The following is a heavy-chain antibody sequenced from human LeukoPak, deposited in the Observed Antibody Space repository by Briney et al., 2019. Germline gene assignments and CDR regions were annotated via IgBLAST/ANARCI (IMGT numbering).Heavy chain of an antibody. Sequence: ASVKVSCKASGYTFTGYYMHWVRQAPGQGLEWMRRINPNSGGTNYAQKFQGRVTMTRDTSISTAYMELSRLRSDDTAVYYCAREFARYCSSTSCYSSAYWGQGTLVTVSS. D-gene: IGHD2-2*02. CDR2: INPNSGGT. V-gene: IGHV1-2*06. CDR3: AREFARYCSSTSCYSSAY. CDR1: GYTFTGYY. J-gene: IGHJ4*02.